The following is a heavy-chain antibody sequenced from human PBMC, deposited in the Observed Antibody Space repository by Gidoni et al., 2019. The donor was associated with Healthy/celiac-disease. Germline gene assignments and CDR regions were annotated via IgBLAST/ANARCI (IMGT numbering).Heavy chain of an antibody. D-gene: IGHD3-16*02. Sequence: QVQLVESGGGVVQPGRSLRLSCAASGFTFSSYGMHWVRQAPGKGLEWVAVISYDGSNKYDADSVKGRFTISRDNSKNTLYLQMNSLRAEDTAVYYCARAAMITFGGVIVPEDYWGQGTLVTVSS. CDR1: GFTFSSYG. CDR3: ARAAMITFGGVIVPEDY. V-gene: IGHV3-30*19. J-gene: IGHJ4*02. CDR2: ISYDGSNK.